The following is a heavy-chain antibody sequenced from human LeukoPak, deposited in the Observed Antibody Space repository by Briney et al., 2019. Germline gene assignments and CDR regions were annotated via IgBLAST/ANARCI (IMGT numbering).Heavy chain of an antibody. CDR1: GFTFSSYS. CDR2: ISSSSSYI. CDR3: AREGYSSSHFDY. Sequence: GGSLRLSCAASGFTFSSYSMNWVRQAPGKGLEWVSSISSSSSYIYYADSVKGRFTISRDNAKNSLYLQMNSMRAEDTAVYYCAREGYSSSHFDYWGQGTLVTVSS. J-gene: IGHJ4*02. D-gene: IGHD6-13*01. V-gene: IGHV3-21*01.